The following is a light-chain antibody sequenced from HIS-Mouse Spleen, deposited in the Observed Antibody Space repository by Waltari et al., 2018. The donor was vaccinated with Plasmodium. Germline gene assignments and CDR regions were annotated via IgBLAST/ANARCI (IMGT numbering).Light chain of an antibody. CDR3: QQGS. J-gene: IGKJ4*01. CDR1: QGISSA. Sequence: IQLTQSPSSLSASEGDRVTITCRASQGISSALAWYQQKPGKAPKLLIYDASSLESGVPSRFSGSGSGTDFTLTISSLQPEDFATYYCQQGSFGGGTKVEIK. V-gene: IGKV1-13*02. CDR2: DAS.